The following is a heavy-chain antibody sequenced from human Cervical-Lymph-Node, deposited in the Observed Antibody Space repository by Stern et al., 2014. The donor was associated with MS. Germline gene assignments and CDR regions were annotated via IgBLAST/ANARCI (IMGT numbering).Heavy chain of an antibody. CDR3: ARHRYCSSGSCHPMSGWFDP. Sequence: VQLVQSGAEVRKPGESLKISCKGSGYNFATYWIGWVRQMPGKGLEWMGIIYPGDSYTRYSPSFQGQVTISVDKSISTAYLQWNSLKASDTAMYYCARHRYCSSGSCHPMSGWFDPWGQGTLVTVSS. CDR1: GYNFATYW. J-gene: IGHJ5*02. D-gene: IGHD2-15*01. CDR2: IYPGDSYT. V-gene: IGHV5-51*01.